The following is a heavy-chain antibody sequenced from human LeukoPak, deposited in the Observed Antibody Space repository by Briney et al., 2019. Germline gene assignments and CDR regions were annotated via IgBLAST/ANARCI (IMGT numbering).Heavy chain of an antibody. CDR1: GYTFTGYY. CDR2: INPNSGGT. J-gene: IGHJ4*02. V-gene: IGHV1-2*04. Sequence: ASVRVSCKASGYTFTGYYMHWVRQAPGQGLEWMGWINPNSGGTNYAQKFQGWVTMTRDTSISTAYMELSRLRSGDTAVYYCARGPGPNYFDYWGQGTLVTVSS. CDR3: ARGPGPNYFDY.